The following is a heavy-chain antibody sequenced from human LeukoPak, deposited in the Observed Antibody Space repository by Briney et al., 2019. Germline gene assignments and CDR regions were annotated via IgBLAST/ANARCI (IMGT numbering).Heavy chain of an antibody. D-gene: IGHD3-9*01. CDR2: IYTSGST. Sequence: PSETLSLTCTVSGVSISSGSYYWSWIRQPAGKGLEWIGRIYTSGSTNYNPSLKSLVTISVDTSKNQFSLKLSSVTAADTAVYYCARGTRGLLSSLRYFDFDESNNWFDPWGQGTLVTVSS. V-gene: IGHV4-61*02. J-gene: IGHJ5*02. CDR3: ARGTRGLLSSLRYFDFDESNNWFDP. CDR1: GVSISSGSYY.